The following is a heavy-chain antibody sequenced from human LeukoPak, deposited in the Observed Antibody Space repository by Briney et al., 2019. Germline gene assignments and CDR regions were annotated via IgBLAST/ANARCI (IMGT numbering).Heavy chain of an antibody. V-gene: IGHV4-59*11. CDR1: GGSISSHY. CDR3: ATIKPGSILGYFDF. J-gene: IGHJ4*02. D-gene: IGHD3-22*01. CDR2: LFDSVNT. Sequence: SETLSLTCTVSGGSISSHYWSWIRQPPGKGLEWIAYLFDSVNTKDNPSLQSRLTLSADTSKNQFSLRLSSVTAADTAVYYCATIKPGSILGYFDFWGQGIKVTVFS.